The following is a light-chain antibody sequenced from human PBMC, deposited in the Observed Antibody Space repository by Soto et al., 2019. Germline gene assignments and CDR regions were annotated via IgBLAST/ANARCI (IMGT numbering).Light chain of an antibody. CDR1: QSVSSNY. Sequence: EIVLTQSPGTLSLSPGERATLSCRASQSVSSNYLAWYQQKRGQAPRLLIYGASRRATGIPTGVSGSGSGTDFTLTISRLEPEDFAVYYCQQYDTSPRTFGQGTKVEI. CDR2: GAS. CDR3: QQYDTSPRT. V-gene: IGKV3-20*01. J-gene: IGKJ1*01.